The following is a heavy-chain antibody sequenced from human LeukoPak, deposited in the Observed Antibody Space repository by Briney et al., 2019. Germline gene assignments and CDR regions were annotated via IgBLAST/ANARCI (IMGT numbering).Heavy chain of an antibody. CDR3: ARDPDGY. CDR2: ISYDGSNK. D-gene: IGHD5-24*01. V-gene: IGHV3-30-3*01. J-gene: IGHJ4*02. CDR1: GFTFSSYA. Sequence: PGGSLRLSCAASGFTFSSYAMHWVRQAPGKGLEWVAVISYDGSNKYYADSVKGRFTISRDNSKNTLYLQMTSLRAEDTAVYYCARDPDGYWGQGTLVTVSS.